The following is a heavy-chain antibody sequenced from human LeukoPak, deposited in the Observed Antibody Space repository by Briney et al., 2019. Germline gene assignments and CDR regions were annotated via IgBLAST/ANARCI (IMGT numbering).Heavy chain of an antibody. CDR3: ARGAPSGSYYY. CDR1: GFPFSSYA. D-gene: IGHD1-26*01. V-gene: IGHV3-23*01. Sequence: GGSLRLSCAASGFPFSSYAMSWVRQAPGKGLEWVSTLNDASNIIYYADSVKGRFTISRDNSKNTVYLQMNSLRAEDTAVYYCARGAPSGSYYYWGQGTLVTVSS. J-gene: IGHJ4*02. CDR2: LNDASNII.